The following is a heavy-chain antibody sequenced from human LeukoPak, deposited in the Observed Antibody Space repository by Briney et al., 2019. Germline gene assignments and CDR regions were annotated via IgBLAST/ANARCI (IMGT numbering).Heavy chain of an antibody. CDR2: ISSSGSTI. CDR3: ARDTGYSSSWSSVGSDY. D-gene: IGHD6-13*01. J-gene: IGHJ4*02. Sequence: GGSLRLSCAASGFTFSDYYVSWIRQAPGKGLEWVSYISSSGSTIYYADSVKGRFTISRDNAKNLLYLQMNSLRAEDTAMYYCARDTGYSSSWSSVGSDYWGQGTLVTVSS. V-gene: IGHV3-11*04. CDR1: GFTFSDYY.